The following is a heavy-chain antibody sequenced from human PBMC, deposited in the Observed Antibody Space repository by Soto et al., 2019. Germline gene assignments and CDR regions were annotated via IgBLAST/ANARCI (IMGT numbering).Heavy chain of an antibody. D-gene: IGHD2-2*01. CDR2: INSDGSST. V-gene: IGHV3-74*01. J-gene: IGHJ5*02. Sequence: EVQLVESGGGLVQPGGSLRLSCAASGFTFSSYWMHWVRQAPGKGLVWVSRINSDGSSTSYADSVKGRFTISRDNAKNTLYQQMNSLRAEDTAVYYCARPSRCSSTSCYSLGNNWFDPWGQGTLVTVSS. CDR3: ARPSRCSSTSCYSLGNNWFDP. CDR1: GFTFSSYW.